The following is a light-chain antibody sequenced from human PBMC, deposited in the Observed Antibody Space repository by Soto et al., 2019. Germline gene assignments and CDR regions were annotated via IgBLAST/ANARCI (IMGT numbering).Light chain of an antibody. CDR2: AAS. J-gene: IGKJ2*01. Sequence: EIVLTQSPGTLSLSPGERATLSCRASQSLITRYLAWYQQKPGQAPRLLVYAASSRATGIPDRFSGSGSGTDFTLTITRLEPEDFAVYYCQQYGSSMFTFGQGTHLEI. CDR3: QQYGSSMFT. CDR1: QSLITRY. V-gene: IGKV3-20*01.